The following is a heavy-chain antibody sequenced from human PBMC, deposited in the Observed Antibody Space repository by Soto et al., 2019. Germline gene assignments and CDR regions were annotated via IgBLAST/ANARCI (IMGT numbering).Heavy chain of an antibody. CDR2: IIPMLGIA. V-gene: IGHV1-69*02. D-gene: IGHD5-18*01. CDR1: GYTLTSFS. Sequence: SVKVSCKASGYTLTSFSMHWVRHAPGQGLEWMGRIIPMLGIANYAQKFQGRVTITADKSTSTAYMELSSLRSEDTAVYYCANRGYSYGFVIYWGQGTLVTVSS. CDR3: ANRGYSYGFVIY. J-gene: IGHJ4*02.